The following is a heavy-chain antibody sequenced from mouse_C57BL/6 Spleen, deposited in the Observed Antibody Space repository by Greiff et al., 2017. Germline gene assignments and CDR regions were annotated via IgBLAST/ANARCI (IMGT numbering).Heavy chain of an antibody. CDR2: INPGSGST. Sequence: VQLQQSGAELVRPGTSVKVSCKASGYAFTNYLIEWVKQRPGQGLEWIGVINPGSGSTNYNEKFKGKATLTADKSSSTAYMQLSSLTSEDSAVYFCARGYGNYRYFDYWGQGTTLTVSS. CDR1: GYAFTNYL. V-gene: IGHV1-54*01. J-gene: IGHJ2*01. D-gene: IGHD2-1*01. CDR3: ARGYGNYRYFDY.